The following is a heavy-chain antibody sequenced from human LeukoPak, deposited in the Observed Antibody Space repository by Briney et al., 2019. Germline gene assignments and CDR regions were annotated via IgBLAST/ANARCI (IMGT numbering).Heavy chain of an antibody. Sequence: ASVKVSCKASGYTFTSYGISWVRQAPGQGLEWMGWISAYNGNTNYAQKLQGRVTMTTDTSTSTAYMELRSLRSDDTAVYHCALDTWNPEDGKNDAFDIWGQGTMVTVSS. V-gene: IGHV1-18*01. CDR1: GYTFTSYG. CDR2: ISAYNGNT. J-gene: IGHJ3*02. CDR3: ALDTWNPEDGKNDAFDI. D-gene: IGHD1-1*01.